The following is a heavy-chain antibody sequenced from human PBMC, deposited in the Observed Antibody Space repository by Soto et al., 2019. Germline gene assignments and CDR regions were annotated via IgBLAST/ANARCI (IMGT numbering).Heavy chain of an antibody. CDR2: INHSGST. CDR3: ARRPTDCSSTSCYIPSSGMDV. D-gene: IGHD2-2*02. Sequence: SETLSLTCAVYGGSFSGYYWSWIRQPPGKGLEWIGEINHSGSTNYNPSLKSRVTISVDTSKNQFSLKLSSVTAADTAVYYCARRPTDCSSTSCYIPSSGMDVWGQGTTVTVS. J-gene: IGHJ6*02. CDR1: GGSFSGYY. V-gene: IGHV4-34*01.